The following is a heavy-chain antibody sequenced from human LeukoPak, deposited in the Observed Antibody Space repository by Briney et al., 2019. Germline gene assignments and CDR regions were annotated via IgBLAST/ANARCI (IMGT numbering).Heavy chain of an antibody. Sequence: PGGSLRLSCEASGFTFSSYGMSWVRQAPGKGLEWVSSISSSSSYIYYADSVKGRFTISRDNAKNSLYLQMNSLRAEDTAVYYCARVGWAATRYYYYMDVWGKGTTVTVSS. CDR3: ARVGWAATRYYYYMDV. D-gene: IGHD2-15*01. J-gene: IGHJ6*03. CDR1: GFTFSSYG. CDR2: ISSSSSYI. V-gene: IGHV3-21*01.